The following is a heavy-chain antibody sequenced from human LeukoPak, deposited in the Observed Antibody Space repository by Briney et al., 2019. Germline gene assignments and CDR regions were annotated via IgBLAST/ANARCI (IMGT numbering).Heavy chain of an antibody. CDR3: ASGTLGYCSGGTCYDYYGMDV. J-gene: IGHJ6*04. CDR1: GFTFSSYA. Sequence: GGSLRLSCAASGFTFSSYAMSWVRQAPGKGLEWVSYITGSSSYTNYADSVKGRFTISRDNAKNSLYLQMNSLRAEDTALYYCASGTLGYCSGGTCYDYYGMDVWGKGTTVTVSS. D-gene: IGHD2-15*01. V-gene: IGHV3-21*05. CDR2: ITGSSSYT.